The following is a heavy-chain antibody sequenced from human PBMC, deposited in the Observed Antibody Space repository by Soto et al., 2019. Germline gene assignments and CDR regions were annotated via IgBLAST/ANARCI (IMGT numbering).Heavy chain of an antibody. D-gene: IGHD1-1*01. Sequence: QPQLQESGPGLVKPSETLSLTCTVSGGSISRSSYYWGWIRQPPGKGLEWIGSIYYSGSTYYNPSLKSRVTISVDTSKNQFSLKLSSVTAADTAVYYCARHDWNGVDYWGQGTLVTVSS. J-gene: IGHJ4*02. V-gene: IGHV4-39*01. CDR2: IYYSGST. CDR3: ARHDWNGVDY. CDR1: GGSISRSSYY.